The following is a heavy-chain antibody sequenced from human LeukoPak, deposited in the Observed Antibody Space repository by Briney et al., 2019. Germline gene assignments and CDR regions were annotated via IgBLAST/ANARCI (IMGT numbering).Heavy chain of an antibody. Sequence: AGSLSLSCAASGFTFSTYSMNWVRQAPGKGLEWVSSISSGSSYIYYADSVKGRFTISRDNAKNSLYLQMNSLRADDTAVYYCARGPNCGGDCYSSDAFDIWGQGTMVTVS. CDR2: ISSGSSYI. V-gene: IGHV3-21*01. CDR3: ARGPNCGGDCYSSDAFDI. D-gene: IGHD2-21*02. J-gene: IGHJ3*02. CDR1: GFTFSTYS.